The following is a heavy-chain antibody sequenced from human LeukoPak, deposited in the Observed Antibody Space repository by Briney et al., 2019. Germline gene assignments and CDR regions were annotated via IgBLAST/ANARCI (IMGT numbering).Heavy chain of an antibody. V-gene: IGHV3-30*04. CDR1: GFTFSSYA. D-gene: IGHD2-15*01. J-gene: IGHJ4*02. Sequence: GGSLRLSCAASGFTFSSYAMHWVRQAPGKGLEWVAVISYDGSNKYYADSVKGRFTISRDNSKNTLYLQMNSLRAEDTAVYYCARALIVVVVAATPDYWGQGTLVTVSS. CDR3: ARALIVVVVAATPDY. CDR2: ISYDGSNK.